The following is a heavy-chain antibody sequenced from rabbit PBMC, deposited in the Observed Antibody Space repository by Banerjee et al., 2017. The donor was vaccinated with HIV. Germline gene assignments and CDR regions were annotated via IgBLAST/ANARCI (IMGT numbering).Heavy chain of an antibody. CDR1: GFTLSSYW. J-gene: IGHJ4*01. CDR3: ARAYYTDGYDAYAYPTYFNL. V-gene: IGHV1S40*01. D-gene: IGHD6-1*01. Sequence: QSLEESGGDLVKPGASLTLTCTASGFTLSSYWMCWVRQAPGKGLEWIACIATGDGNTYYASWAKGRFTISKASSTTVTLQMTSLTAADTATYFCARAYYTDGYDAYAYPTYFNLWGQGTLVTVS. CDR2: IATGDGNT.